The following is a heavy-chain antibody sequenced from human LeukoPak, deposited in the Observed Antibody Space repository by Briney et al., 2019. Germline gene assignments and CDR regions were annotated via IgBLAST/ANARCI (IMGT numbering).Heavy chain of an antibody. D-gene: IGHD3-3*01. Sequence: PSETLSLTCSVSDDSITMYYWSWIRQPPGKGLEWIGYIYYSGSTNYNPSLKSRVTISVDTSKNQFSLKLSSVTAADTAVYYCARNGDFWSGYTMREFDPWGQGTLVTVSS. J-gene: IGHJ5*02. CDR2: IYYSGST. V-gene: IGHV4-59*01. CDR3: ARNGDFWSGYTMREFDP. CDR1: DDSITMYY.